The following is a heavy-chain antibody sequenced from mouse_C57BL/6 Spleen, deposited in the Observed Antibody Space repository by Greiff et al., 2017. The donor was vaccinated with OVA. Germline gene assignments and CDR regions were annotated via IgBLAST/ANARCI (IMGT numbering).Heavy chain of an antibody. Sequence: VQLKQSGAELVKPGASVKLSCTASGFNINDYYMHWVKQRTEQGLEWIGRIDPEDGETKYAPKFQGKATITADTSSNTAYLQLSSLTSEDTAVYYCASLINCGSSSFAYWGQGTLVTVSA. CDR1: GFNINDYY. CDR3: ASLINCGSSSFAY. J-gene: IGHJ3*01. CDR2: IDPEDGET. D-gene: IGHD1-1*01. V-gene: IGHV14-2*01.